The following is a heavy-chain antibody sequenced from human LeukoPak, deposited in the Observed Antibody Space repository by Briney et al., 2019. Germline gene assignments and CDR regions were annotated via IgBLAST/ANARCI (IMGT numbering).Heavy chain of an antibody. J-gene: IGHJ4*02. Sequence: PSETLSLTCTVSGGSISSDYWRWIRQSPGKGLEWIGYIYYSGTTSYNHSLKSRVTISLDTSKNQFSLKLSSVTAADTAVYYCARGANWGSPDYWGQGTLVTVSS. D-gene: IGHD7-27*01. V-gene: IGHV4-59*01. CDR3: ARGANWGSPDY. CDR1: GGSISSDY. CDR2: IYYSGTT.